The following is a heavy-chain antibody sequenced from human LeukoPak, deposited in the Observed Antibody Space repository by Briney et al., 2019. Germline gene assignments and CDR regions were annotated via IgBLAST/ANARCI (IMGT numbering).Heavy chain of an antibody. D-gene: IGHD3-9*01. CDR2: INPNSGGT. CDR1: GYTFTGYY. CDR3: ARDRRYFDWLLGSAFDI. J-gene: IGHJ3*02. Sequence: ASVKVSCKASGYTFTGYYMHWVRQAPGQGLEWMGWINPNSGGTNYAQKFQGRVTMTRDTSISTAYMELSRLRSDDTAVYYCARDRRYFDWLLGSAFDIWGQGTMVTVSS. V-gene: IGHV1-2*02.